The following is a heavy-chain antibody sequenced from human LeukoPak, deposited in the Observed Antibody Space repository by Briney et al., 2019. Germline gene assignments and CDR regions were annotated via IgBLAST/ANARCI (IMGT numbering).Heavy chain of an antibody. CDR3: AKESRYYYGSGSFSSQFGY. J-gene: IGHJ4*02. V-gene: IGHV3-23*01. D-gene: IGHD3-10*01. CDR2: ISGSGAST. CDR1: GFTFSGYA. Sequence: GGSLRLSCVASGFTFSGYAMSWVRQAPGKGLEWVSSISGSGASTYYADSVKGRFTSSRDNSKNTLYLQVNNLRAEDTAVYYCAKESRYYYGSGSFSSQFGYWGQGNLVSVSS.